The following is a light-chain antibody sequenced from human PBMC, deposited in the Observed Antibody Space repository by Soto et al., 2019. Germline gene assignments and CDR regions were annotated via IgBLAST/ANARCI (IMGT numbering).Light chain of an antibody. CDR2: DAS. V-gene: IGKV3-11*01. Sequence: EIVLTQSPGTLSLSPGERATLSCRASQSVSSSDLAWYQQKPGQAPRVLIYDASNRATGIPARFSGSGSGTDFTLTISSLEPEDFAVYYCQQRSNWLTFGGGTKVDIK. CDR3: QQRSNWLT. J-gene: IGKJ4*01. CDR1: QSVSSSD.